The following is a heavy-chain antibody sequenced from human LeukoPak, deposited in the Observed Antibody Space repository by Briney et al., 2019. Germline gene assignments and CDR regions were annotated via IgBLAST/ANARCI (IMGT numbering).Heavy chain of an antibody. Sequence: GGSLRLSCAASGFXFSTYWMSWVRQAPGKGQEWVACMDLDGTEKNYVDPMKGRCTISRDNAKNLLYVQMNSLRAEDTAVYYCARDRGYSTFDIWGQGTMVTVSS. D-gene: IGHD5-18*01. J-gene: IGHJ3*02. V-gene: IGHV3-7*05. CDR3: ARDRGYSTFDI. CDR1: GFXFSTYW. CDR2: MDLDGTEK.